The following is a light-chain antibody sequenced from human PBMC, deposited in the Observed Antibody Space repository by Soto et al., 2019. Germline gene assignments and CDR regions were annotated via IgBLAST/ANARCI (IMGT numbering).Light chain of an antibody. V-gene: IGKV4-1*01. CDR1: QSVLYSSDNKNY. Sequence: DIVMTQSPDSLAVSLGERATINCKSSQSVLYSSDNKNYLAWYQQKPGQPPKLLIYWASTRESGVPDRFSGSWSGTDFTLTISSLQAEDVAFYYCQQYYSTPGFGPGTKVDIK. CDR2: WAS. CDR3: QQYYSTPG. J-gene: IGKJ3*01.